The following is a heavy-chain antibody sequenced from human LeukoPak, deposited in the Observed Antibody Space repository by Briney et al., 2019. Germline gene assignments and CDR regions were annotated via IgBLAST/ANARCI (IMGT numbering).Heavy chain of an antibody. CDR3: ARGSEGYCSGGSCYGVDV. Sequence: SETLSLTCAVFGGSLSGYHWSWIRQPPGKWLEWIGEINHSGSTDYNLSLKSRVTISVDTSKNQFSLKLSFVAAADTAVYYCARGSEGYCSGGSCYGVDVWGQGTTVTVSS. D-gene: IGHD2-15*01. CDR1: GGSLSGYH. V-gene: IGHV4-34*01. J-gene: IGHJ6*02. CDR2: INHSGST.